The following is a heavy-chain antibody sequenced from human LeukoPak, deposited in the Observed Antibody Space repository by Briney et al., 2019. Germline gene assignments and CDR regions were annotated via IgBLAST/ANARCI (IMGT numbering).Heavy chain of an antibody. CDR1: GGSFSGYY. V-gene: IGHV4-34*01. CDR2: INHSGST. CDR3: ARADYGGNSGLAFFDY. J-gene: IGHJ4*02. Sequence: SETLSLTCAVYGGSFSGYYWSWIRQPPGKGLEWIGEINHSGSTNCNPSLKSRVTISVDTSKNQFSLKLSSVTAADTAVYYCARADYGGNSGLAFFDYWGQGTLVTVSS. D-gene: IGHD4-23*01.